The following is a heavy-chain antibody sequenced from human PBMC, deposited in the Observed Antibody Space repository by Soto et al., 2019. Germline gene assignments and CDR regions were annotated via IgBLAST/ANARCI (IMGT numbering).Heavy chain of an antibody. CDR3: AGQPTAGSYYDLGSYYYYYAMDV. Sequence: QVQLQESGPGLVKPSQTLSLTCSVSGGSISSGDYYWNWIRQPPGKGLEWIGHIYYSGSTYYNSSLTSRVTISVDTSKNQFSLKLSSVTAADTAVYYCAGQPTAGSYYDLGSYYYYYAMDVWGQGTTVTVSS. CDR1: GGSISSGDYY. V-gene: IGHV4-30-4*01. CDR2: IYYSGST. D-gene: IGHD3-10*01. J-gene: IGHJ6*02.